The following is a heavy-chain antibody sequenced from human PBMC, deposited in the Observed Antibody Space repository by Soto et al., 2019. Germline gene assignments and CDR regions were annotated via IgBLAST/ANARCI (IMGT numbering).Heavy chain of an antibody. V-gene: IGHV1-18*01. Sequence: ASVKVSCKASGYTFTSYGISWVRQAPGQGLEWMGWISAYNGNTNYAQKLQGRVTMTTDTSTSTAYMELRSLRSDDTALFFFARGYCISTSCLWFDPWGQGTLVTVSS. D-gene: IGHD2-2*01. CDR2: ISAYNGNT. CDR3: ARGYCISTSCLWFDP. J-gene: IGHJ5*02. CDR1: GYTFTSYG.